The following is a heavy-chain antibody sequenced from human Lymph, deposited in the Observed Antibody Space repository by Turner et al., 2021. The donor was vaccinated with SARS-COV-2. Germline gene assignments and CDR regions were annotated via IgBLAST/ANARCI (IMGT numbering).Heavy chain of an antibody. V-gene: IGHV1-2*02. J-gene: IGHJ6*02. Sequence: QVQLVQSGAEVKKPGASVKVACKASGYTFTAYYMHWVRQAPGQGLEWMGWINPNSGGTNYAQKFQGRVTMTRDTSISTAYMELSRRTSDDTAVYYCAREGVTVSGYYYGMDVWGQGTTVTVSS. CDR1: GYTFTAYY. CDR3: AREGVTVSGYYYGMDV. D-gene: IGHD4-17*01. CDR2: INPNSGGT.